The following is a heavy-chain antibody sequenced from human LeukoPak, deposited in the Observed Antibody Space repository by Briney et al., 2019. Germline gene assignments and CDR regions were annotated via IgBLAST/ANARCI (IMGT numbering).Heavy chain of an antibody. V-gene: IGHV3-23*01. CDR3: GNGKAKRWLKLGAFGL. CDR2: ISGSGGST. Sequence: PGGSLRLSCAASGFTFSSYAMSWVRQAPGKGLEWVSAISGSGGSTYYADSVKGRFTISRDNSKNTLYLQMNSLRAEDTAVYYCGNGKAKRWLKLGAFGLWGQGNLVNVFS. J-gene: IGHJ4*02. CDR1: GFTFSSYA. D-gene: IGHD5-24*01.